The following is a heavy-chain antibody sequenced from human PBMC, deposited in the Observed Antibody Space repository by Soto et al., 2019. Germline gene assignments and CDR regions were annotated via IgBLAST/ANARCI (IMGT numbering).Heavy chain of an antibody. CDR2: ISYDGSNK. V-gene: IGHV3-30*18. Sequence: PGGSLRLSCAASGFTFISYGMHWVLQAPCKGLEWVAVISYDGSNKYYADSVKGRFTISRDNSKNTLYLQMNSLRAEDTAVYYCAKADRAHDFWSGPQYYYYYYYMDVWGKGTTVTVSS. CDR1: GFTFISYG. J-gene: IGHJ6*03. CDR3: AKADRAHDFWSGPQYYYYYYYMDV. D-gene: IGHD3-3*01.